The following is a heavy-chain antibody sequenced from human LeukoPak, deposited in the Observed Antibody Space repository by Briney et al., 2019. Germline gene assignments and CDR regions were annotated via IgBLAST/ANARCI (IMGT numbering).Heavy chain of an antibody. CDR3: ARESVTVVTFDL. Sequence: GGSLRLSCAASGFTFSNYAMSWVRQAPGKGLEWVSTVTASGSTTYSADSVKGRFTITRDNSKNTLFLQMNSLRAEDTAVYFCARESVTVVTFDLWGQGTLVTVSS. V-gene: IGHV3-23*01. CDR1: GFTFSNYA. J-gene: IGHJ5*02. CDR2: VTASGSTT. D-gene: IGHD2-21*02.